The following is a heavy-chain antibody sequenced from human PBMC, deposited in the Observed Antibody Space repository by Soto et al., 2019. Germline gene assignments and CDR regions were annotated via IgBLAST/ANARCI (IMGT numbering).Heavy chain of an antibody. Sequence: GESLRLSCVTSGFTFSRNTMNWVRQAPGKGLEWGAYITSYGRYVIYADLGRGRFSAFRENDKNSLALKMDRLNPDDTAIYCCVKDEGIEEMAVWGQGTKVTVYS. CDR1: GFTFSRNT. J-gene: IGHJ6*02. CDR3: VKDEGIEEMAV. CDR2: ITSYGRYV. D-gene: IGHD3-3*02. V-gene: IGHV3-21*03.